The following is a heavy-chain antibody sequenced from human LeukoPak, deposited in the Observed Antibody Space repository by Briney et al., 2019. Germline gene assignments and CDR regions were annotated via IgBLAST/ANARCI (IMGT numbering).Heavy chain of an antibody. J-gene: IGHJ3*01. V-gene: IGHV3-11*04. CDR1: GFTFSDYY. Sequence: KPGWSLRLSCAASGFTFSDYYMSWIRQAPGKGLEWASYISNSGNTIYYADSVKGRFTISRDNAKNSLYLQINSLRAEDTAVYYCARMAYSSDAFDVWGQGTMVTVSS. CDR3: ARMAYSSDAFDV. D-gene: IGHD6-13*01. CDR2: ISNSGNTI.